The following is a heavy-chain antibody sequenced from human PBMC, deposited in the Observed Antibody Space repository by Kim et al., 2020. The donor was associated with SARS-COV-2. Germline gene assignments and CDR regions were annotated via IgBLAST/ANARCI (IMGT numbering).Heavy chain of an antibody. D-gene: IGHD3-22*01. J-gene: IGHJ3*02. Sequence: SETLSRTCTVSGGSISSYYWSWIRQPPGKGLEWIGYIYYTGSTNYNPSLKSRVTISVDTSKNQFSLKLSSVTAADTAVYYCERQGGWLFNDAFYIWGQGT. CDR3: ERQGGWLFNDAFYI. V-gene: IGHV4-59*08. CDR1: GGSISSYY. CDR2: IYYTGST.